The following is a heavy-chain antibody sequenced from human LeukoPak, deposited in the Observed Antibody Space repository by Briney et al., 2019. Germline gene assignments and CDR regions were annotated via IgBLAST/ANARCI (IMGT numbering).Heavy chain of an antibody. CDR2: ISYDGSNK. CDR1: GFTFSSYG. J-gene: IGHJ4*02. D-gene: IGHD3-22*01. Sequence: PGGSLRLSCAASGFTFSSYGMHWVRQAPGKGLEWVAVISYDGSNKYYADSVKGRFTISRDNSKNTLYLQMNSLRAEDTAVYYCTKNSEALLVVITRYYFDYWGQGTLVTVPS. CDR3: TKNSEALLVVITRYYFDY. V-gene: IGHV3-30*12.